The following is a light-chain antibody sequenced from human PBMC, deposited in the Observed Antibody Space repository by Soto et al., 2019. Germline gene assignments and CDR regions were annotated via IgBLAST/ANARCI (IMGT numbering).Light chain of an antibody. J-gene: IGLJ1*01. Sequence: QSALTQPASVSGTPGQSITISCTGSNSDVGIYDFVSWYQHHPGMAPKLIVSDVSHRPSGVSNLFSGSKSGNTASLTISGLQSDDEADYYCISYTSDDGRYVFGTGTKLTVL. CDR1: NSDVGIYDF. CDR2: DVS. V-gene: IGLV2-14*03. CDR3: ISYTSDDGRYV.